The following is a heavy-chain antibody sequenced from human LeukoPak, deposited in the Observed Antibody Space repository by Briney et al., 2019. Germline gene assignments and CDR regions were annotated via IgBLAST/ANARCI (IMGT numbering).Heavy chain of an antibody. CDR2: IRGDGVTT. V-gene: IGHV3-23*01. CDR3: GRAVSTGTVDY. J-gene: IGHJ4*02. Sequence: GGSLRLSCAASGFTFSSHGMNWVRQAPGKGLEWVSGIRGDGVTTYYADSVKGRFTISRDNSKNTLYLQMNSLRAEDTAVYYCGRAVSTGTVDYWGQGTLVTVSS. CDR1: GFTFSSHG. D-gene: IGHD1-1*01.